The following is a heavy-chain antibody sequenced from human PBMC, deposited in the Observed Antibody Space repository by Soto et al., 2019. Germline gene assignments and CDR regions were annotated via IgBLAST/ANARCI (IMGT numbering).Heavy chain of an antibody. CDR2: ISGRADRA. J-gene: IGHJ4*02. CDR3: ARVTEGY. Sequence: EVQLLESGGGLVQPGGSLRLSCAPSGMMVATYGMSWVRQAPGQGLEWLAAISGRADRAYYADSVSGRFTISRDNSIDTIYLQINSLRAEDTAIYYCARVTEGYWGQGTLVTVSP. V-gene: IGHV3-23*01. D-gene: IGHD2-21*02. CDR1: GMMVATYG.